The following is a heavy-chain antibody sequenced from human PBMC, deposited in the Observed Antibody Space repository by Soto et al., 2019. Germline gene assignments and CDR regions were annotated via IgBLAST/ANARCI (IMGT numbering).Heavy chain of an antibody. Sequence: GGSLILSCAASGFTFSSYSMNWVRQAPGKGLEWVSSISSSSSYIYYADSVKGRFTISRDNAKNSLYLQMTSLRADDTAVYYCARDSPFDASSGYLEYWGQGTLVTVSS. D-gene: IGHD3-22*01. J-gene: IGHJ4*02. CDR2: ISSSSSYI. CDR1: GFTFSSYS. CDR3: ARDSPFDASSGYLEY. V-gene: IGHV3-21*01.